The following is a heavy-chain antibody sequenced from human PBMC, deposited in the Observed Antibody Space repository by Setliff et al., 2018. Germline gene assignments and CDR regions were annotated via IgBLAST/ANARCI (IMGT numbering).Heavy chain of an antibody. CDR3: ARSDHLVVDGFDV. CDR2: INPKTGGT. D-gene: IGHD3-16*01. V-gene: IGHV1-2*04. Sequence: ASVKVSCKASGYIFTGYYIHWVRQAPGQGLEWMGWINPKTGGTNLAQKSQGWVSMTRDTSITTAYMELSRLTSDDMAVYFCARSDHLVVDGFDVWGQGTMVTVSS. CDR1: GYIFTGYY. J-gene: IGHJ3*01.